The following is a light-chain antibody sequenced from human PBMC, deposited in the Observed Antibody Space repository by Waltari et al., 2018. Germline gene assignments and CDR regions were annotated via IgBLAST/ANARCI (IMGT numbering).Light chain of an antibody. J-gene: IGLJ7*01. CDR1: SRDVGGYNY. Sequence: QSALTQPRSVSGSPGQSVTISCTGTSRDVGGYNYVSRYQQHPGKAPKLMIYDVSKRPSGVPDRFSGSKSGNTASLTISGLQAEDEADYYCCSYAGSYTVFGGGTQLTVL. CDR2: DVS. V-gene: IGLV2-11*01. CDR3: CSYAGSYTV.